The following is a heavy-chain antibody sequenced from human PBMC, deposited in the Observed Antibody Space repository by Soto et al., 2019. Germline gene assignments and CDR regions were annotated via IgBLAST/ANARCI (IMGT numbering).Heavy chain of an antibody. CDR2: IYSDGTA. CDR1: GFTVSSNY. Sequence: GGSLRLSCAASGFTVSSNYMSWVRQAPGKRLEWVSVIYSDGTADYADSVKGRFTIFRENSKNTLYLQMNSLRAEDTAVYYCARDLEYYDSSGQAGGMDVWGQGTTVTVSS. CDR3: ARDLEYYDSSGQAGGMDV. D-gene: IGHD3-22*01. J-gene: IGHJ6*02. V-gene: IGHV3-66*01.